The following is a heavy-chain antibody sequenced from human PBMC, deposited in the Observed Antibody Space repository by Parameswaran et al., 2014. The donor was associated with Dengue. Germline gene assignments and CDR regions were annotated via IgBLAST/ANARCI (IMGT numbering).Heavy chain of an antibody. Sequence: SETLSLTCAVYGGSFSGYYWSWIRQPPGKGLEWIGEINHSGSTNYNPSLKSRVTISVDTSKNQFSLKLSSVTAADTAVYYCARWRFGELFLSHYYYGMDVWGQGTTVTVSS. V-gene: IGHV4-34*01. D-gene: IGHD3-10*01. CDR1: GGSFSGYY. CDR2: INHSGST. CDR3: ARWRFGELFLSHYYYGMDV. J-gene: IGHJ6*02.